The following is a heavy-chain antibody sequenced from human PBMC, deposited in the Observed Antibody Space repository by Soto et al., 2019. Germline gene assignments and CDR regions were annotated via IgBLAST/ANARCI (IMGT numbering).Heavy chain of an antibody. V-gene: IGHV3-15*07. CDR2: IKSKTDGGTT. CDR1: GFTFSNAW. D-gene: IGHD6-6*01. CDR3: TTWSEYSRDAMDV. J-gene: IGHJ6*02. Sequence: EVQLVESGGGLVKPGGSLRLSCAAYGFTFSNAWMNWVRQAPGKGLEWVGRIKSKTDGGTTDYAAPVKGRFTISRDESKDTLYLQMNSLKTEDTAVYYCTTWSEYSRDAMDVWGQGTTVTVSS.